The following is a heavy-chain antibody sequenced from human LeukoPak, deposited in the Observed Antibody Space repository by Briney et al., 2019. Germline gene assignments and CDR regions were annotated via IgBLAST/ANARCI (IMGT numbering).Heavy chain of an antibody. V-gene: IGHV4-34*01. CDR1: GGSFSGYY. D-gene: IGHD6-19*01. Sequence: SETLSLTCAVYGGSFSGYYWSWIRQPPGKGLEWIGEINHSGSTNYNPSLKSRVTISVDTSKNQFSLKLSSVTAPDTAVYYCARGSSGWSNWGQGTLVTVSS. CDR2: INHSGST. CDR3: ARGSSGWSN. J-gene: IGHJ4*02.